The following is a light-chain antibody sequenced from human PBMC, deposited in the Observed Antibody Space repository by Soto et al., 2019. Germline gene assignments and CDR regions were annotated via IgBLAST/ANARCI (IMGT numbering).Light chain of an antibody. V-gene: IGLV4-69*01. J-gene: IGLJ2*01. CDR3: QNWVTGTVV. CDR2: LTSDGSH. Sequence: QLVLTQSPSASASLGASVKLTCTLSSGHSSYAIAWHQQQPEKCPRYLMKLTSDGSHSKGDGIPDRFSGTSSGAERYLTISSLQSEDEADYYCQNWVTGTVVFGGGTKLTVL. CDR1: SGHSSYA.